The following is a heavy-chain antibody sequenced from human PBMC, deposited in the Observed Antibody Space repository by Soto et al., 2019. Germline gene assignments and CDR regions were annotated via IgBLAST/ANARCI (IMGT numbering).Heavy chain of an antibody. CDR2: INHSGST. CDR1: GGSFSGYY. CDR3: ARDYMTTEDAFDI. D-gene: IGHD4-17*01. Sequence: ETLSLTCAVYGGSFSGYYWSWIRQPPGKGLEWIGEINHSGSTNYNPSLKSRVTISVDTSKNQFSLKLSSVTAADTAVYYCARDYMTTEDAFDIWGQGTMVTVSS. J-gene: IGHJ3*02. V-gene: IGHV4-34*01.